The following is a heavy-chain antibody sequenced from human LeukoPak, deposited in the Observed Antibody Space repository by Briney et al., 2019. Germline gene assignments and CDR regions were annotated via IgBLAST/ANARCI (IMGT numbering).Heavy chain of an antibody. Sequence: GGSLRLSCAASGFTFSSYWMSWVRQAPGKGLEWVANIKQDGGEKYYVDSVKGRFPISRDNAKHSLYLHITSLRVEDTALYYCARDRVVVATTTPSYWYFDLWGRGTLVTVSS. J-gene: IGHJ2*01. V-gene: IGHV3-7*03. D-gene: IGHD2-15*01. CDR3: ARDRVVVATTTPSYWYFDL. CDR1: GFTFSSYW. CDR2: IKQDGGEK.